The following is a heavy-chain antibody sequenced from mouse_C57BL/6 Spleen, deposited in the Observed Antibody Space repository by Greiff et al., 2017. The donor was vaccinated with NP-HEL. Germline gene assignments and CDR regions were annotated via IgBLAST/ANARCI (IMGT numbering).Heavy chain of an antibody. J-gene: IGHJ4*01. CDR1: GFTFSDYY. CDR3: ARHGNAMDY. D-gene: IGHD1-1*02. Sequence: EVKLVESGGGLVQPGGSLKLSCAASGFTFSDYYMYWVRQTPEKRLEWVAYISNGGGSTYYPDTVKGRFTISRDNAKNTLYLQMSRLKSEDTAIYYCARHGNAMDYWGQGTSVTVSS. V-gene: IGHV5-12*01. CDR2: ISNGGGST.